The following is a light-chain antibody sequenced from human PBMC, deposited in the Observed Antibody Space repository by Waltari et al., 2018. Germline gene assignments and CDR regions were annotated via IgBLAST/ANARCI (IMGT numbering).Light chain of an antibody. CDR1: QSVSIF. J-gene: IGKJ1*01. Sequence: DIRMTQSPSSLSVSLGDSVTITCRASQSVSIFLNWYQQKPGKAPKLLIYAASSLQGGVPSRFSGSGSGTDFTLTISSLQPEDFATYYCQQSYSTPDTFGQGTKVESK. V-gene: IGKV1-39*01. CDR2: AAS. CDR3: QQSYSTPDT.